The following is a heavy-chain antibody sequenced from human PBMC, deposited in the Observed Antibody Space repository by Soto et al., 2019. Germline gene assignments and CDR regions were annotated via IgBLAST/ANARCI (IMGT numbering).Heavy chain of an antibody. D-gene: IGHD5-12*01. J-gene: IGHJ6*03. CDR1: GFTFSSYA. V-gene: IGHV3-23*01. Sequence: PGGSLRLSCAASGFTFSSYAMSWVRQAPGKGLEWVSAISGSGGSTYYADSVKGRFTISRDNSKNTLYLQMNSLRAEDTAVYYCAKSGYPRVADYYYYYMDVWGKGTTVTVSS. CDR2: ISGSGGST. CDR3: AKSGYPRVADYYYYYMDV.